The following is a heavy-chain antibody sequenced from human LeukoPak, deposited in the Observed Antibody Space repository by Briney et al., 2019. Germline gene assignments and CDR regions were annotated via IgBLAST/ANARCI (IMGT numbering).Heavy chain of an antibody. Sequence: GGSLRLSCAASGFTFSSYSMNWVRQAPGEGLEWVSSISSSSSYIYYADSVKGRFTISRDNAKNSLYLQMNSLRAEDTAVYYCARYRSSGWDTIPYFDYWGQGTLVTVSS. CDR3: ARYRSSGWDTIPYFDY. D-gene: IGHD6-19*01. J-gene: IGHJ4*02. CDR1: GFTFSSYS. CDR2: ISSSSSYI. V-gene: IGHV3-21*01.